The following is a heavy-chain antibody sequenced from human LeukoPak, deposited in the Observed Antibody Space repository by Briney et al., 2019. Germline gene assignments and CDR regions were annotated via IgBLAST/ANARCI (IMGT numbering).Heavy chain of an antibody. J-gene: IGHJ3*02. V-gene: IGHV4-38-2*01. Sequence: SETLSLTCAVSGYSISSGYYWGWIRQPPGKGLEWTGSFSHSGSTYYNPSLKSRVTISVDTSKNQFSLKLSSVTAADTAVYYCARLWSGYFDDDAFDIWGQGTMVTVSS. CDR2: FSHSGST. CDR1: GYSISSGYY. D-gene: IGHD3-3*01. CDR3: ARLWSGYFDDDAFDI.